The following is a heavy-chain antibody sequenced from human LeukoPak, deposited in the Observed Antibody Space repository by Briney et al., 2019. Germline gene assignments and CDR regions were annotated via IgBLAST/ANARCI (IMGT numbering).Heavy chain of an antibody. CDR2: IWYDGSNK. Sequence: GGSLRLSCAASGFTFSSYGMHWVRQAPGKGLEWVAVIWYDGSNKYYADSVKGRFTISRDNSKNTLYLQMNSLRAEDTAVCYCARDPDSSSWYVGGYFDYWGQGTLVTVSS. CDR1: GFTFSSYG. D-gene: IGHD6-13*01. J-gene: IGHJ4*02. CDR3: ARDPDSSSWYVGGYFDY. V-gene: IGHV3-33*01.